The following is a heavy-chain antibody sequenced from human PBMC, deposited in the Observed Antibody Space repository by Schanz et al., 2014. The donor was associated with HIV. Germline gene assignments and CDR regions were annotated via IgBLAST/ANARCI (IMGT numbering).Heavy chain of an antibody. Sequence: QVQLLQSGAEVKKPGASVKVSCKTSGYTFPTYGITWVRQVPGQGLDWMGWISPYNGDRKYDRKIQGRVTLTTDTSTNTAYMELRSLRSDDTAVYYCARGQDWPGPQLDHWGHGTLVIVSS. D-gene: IGHD3-9*01. CDR3: ARGQDWPGPQLDH. CDR2: ISPYNGDR. V-gene: IGHV1-18*01. CDR1: GYTFPTYG. J-gene: IGHJ5*02.